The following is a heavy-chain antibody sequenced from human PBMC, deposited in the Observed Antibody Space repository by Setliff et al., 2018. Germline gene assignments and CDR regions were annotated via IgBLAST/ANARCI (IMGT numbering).Heavy chain of an antibody. CDR3: ARDGGGDSDAFDI. D-gene: IGHD3-16*01. V-gene: IGHV1-2*06. Sequence: AASVKVSCKASGYTFTGYYMYWVRQAPGQGLEWMGRINPSSGATIYAQKFQDRVTMTSDTSISTAYMELGRLRSDDTAVYFCARDGGGDSDAFDIWGQGTMVTVSS. CDR2: INPSSGAT. J-gene: IGHJ3*02. CDR1: GYTFTGYY.